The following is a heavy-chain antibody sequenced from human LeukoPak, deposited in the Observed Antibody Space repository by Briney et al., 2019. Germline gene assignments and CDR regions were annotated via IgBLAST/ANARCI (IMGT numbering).Heavy chain of an antibody. J-gene: IGHJ4*02. CDR1: GFNLSDYA. Sequence: GGSLRLSCVASGFNLSDYAMGWVRQAPGKGLEWVGRIKSKTDGGTTDYAAPVKGRFTISRDDSKNTLYLQMNSLKTEDTAVYYCTTVYSGSPSVDYWGQGTLVTVSS. V-gene: IGHV3-15*01. CDR3: TTVYSGSPSVDY. CDR2: IKSKTDGGTT. D-gene: IGHD1-26*01.